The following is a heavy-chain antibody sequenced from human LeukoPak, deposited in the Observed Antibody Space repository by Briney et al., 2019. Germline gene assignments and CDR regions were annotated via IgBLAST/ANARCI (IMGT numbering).Heavy chain of an antibody. CDR1: GFTFTAYT. CDR2: ISSSSSTI. D-gene: IGHD6-13*01. Sequence: GGSLRLSCAASGFTFTAYTINWVRQAPGKGLEWVSYISSSSSTIYYADSVKGRFTISRDNAKNSLYLQMNSLRAEDTAVYYCAIIAAAGIYGVNFDYWGQGTLVTVSS. V-gene: IGHV3-48*01. J-gene: IGHJ4*02. CDR3: AIIAAAGIYGVNFDY.